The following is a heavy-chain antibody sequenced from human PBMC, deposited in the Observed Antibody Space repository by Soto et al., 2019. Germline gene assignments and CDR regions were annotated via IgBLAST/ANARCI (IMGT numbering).Heavy chain of an antibody. J-gene: IGHJ3*02. CDR2: ISAYNGNT. Sequence: ASVKVSCKASGYTFTSYGISWVRQAPGQGLEWMGWISAYNGNTNYAQKLQGRVTMTTDTSTSTAYMELRSLRSDDTAVYYCAHVFGSGPRGAFDIWGKGTMVTVPS. D-gene: IGHD3-3*01. V-gene: IGHV1-18*01. CDR3: AHVFGSGPRGAFDI. CDR1: GYTFTSYG.